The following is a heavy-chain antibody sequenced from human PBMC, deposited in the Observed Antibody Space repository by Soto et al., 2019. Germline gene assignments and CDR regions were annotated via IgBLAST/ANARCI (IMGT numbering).Heavy chain of an antibody. J-gene: IGHJ6*02. CDR2: IKSKTDGGTT. CDR1: GFTFSNAW. D-gene: IGHD3-22*01. Sequence: GGSLRLSCAASGFTFSNAWMNWVRQAPGKGLEWVGRIKSKTDGGTTDYAALVKGRFTISRDDSKNTLYLQMNSLKTEDTAVYYCTTYYYDSSGYLPGYGMDVWGQGTTVTVSS. CDR3: TTYYYDSSGYLPGYGMDV. V-gene: IGHV3-15*07.